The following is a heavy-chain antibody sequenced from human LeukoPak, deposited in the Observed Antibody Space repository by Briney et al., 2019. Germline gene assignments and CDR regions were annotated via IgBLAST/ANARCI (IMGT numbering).Heavy chain of an antibody. J-gene: IGHJ4*02. CDR1: GFTFSSYG. CDR3: AREMSPSSSSWYPPGFDY. CDR2: IWYDGSEK. V-gene: IGHV3-33*01. D-gene: IGHD6-13*01. Sequence: GRSLRLSCAASGFTFSSYGMHWVRQAPGKGLEWVAVIWYDGSEKYYVDSVKGRFTISRDNAKNSLYLQMNSLRAEDTAVYYCAREMSPSSSSWYPPGFDYWGQGTLVTVSS.